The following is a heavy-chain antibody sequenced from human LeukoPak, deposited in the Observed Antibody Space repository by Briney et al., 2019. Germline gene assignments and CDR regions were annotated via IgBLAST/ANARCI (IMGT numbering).Heavy chain of an antibody. Sequence: PGGSLRLSGAASGFTFSDYYMSWIRQAPGKGLEWVSYISSSGSTIYYADSGKGRFTISRDNAKNSLYLQMNSLRAEDTAVYSCARQPRDTHMLRFLEWLPTYYFDYWGQGTLVTVSS. V-gene: IGHV3-11*01. J-gene: IGHJ4*02. CDR3: ARQPRDTHMLRFLEWLPTYYFDY. CDR1: GFTFSDYY. D-gene: IGHD3-3*01. CDR2: ISSSGSTI.